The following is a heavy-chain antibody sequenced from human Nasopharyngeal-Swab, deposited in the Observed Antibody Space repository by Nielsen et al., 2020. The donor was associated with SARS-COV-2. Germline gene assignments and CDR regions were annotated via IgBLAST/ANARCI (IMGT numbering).Heavy chain of an antibody. V-gene: IGHV3-23*01. D-gene: IGHD2-21*01. CDR1: GFTFSSYA. CDR2: ISGSGDTT. Sequence: GGSLRLSCAASGFTFSSYAMSWVRQAPGKGLEWVSIISGSGDTTYYADSVKDRFTISRDNSKNTLYLQTNSLRVEDPAVYYCAKAPYLRGLDVWGQGTTVTVSS. CDR3: AKAPYLRGLDV. J-gene: IGHJ6*02.